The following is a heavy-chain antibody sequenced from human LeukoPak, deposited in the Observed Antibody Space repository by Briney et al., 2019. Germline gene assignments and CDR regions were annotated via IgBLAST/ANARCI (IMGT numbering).Heavy chain of an antibody. CDR2: IRSKAYGGTT. D-gene: IGHD5-18*01. Sequence: GRSLRLSCAVSGFTFSSYAMHWVRQAPGTGLEWVGFIRSKAYGGTTEYAASVKGRFTISRDDYKSIAYLQMNSLKTEDTAVYYCTRARGYSYALTVFDYWGQGTLVTVSS. V-gene: IGHV3-49*04. CDR1: GFTFSSYA. J-gene: IGHJ4*02. CDR3: TRARGYSYALTVFDY.